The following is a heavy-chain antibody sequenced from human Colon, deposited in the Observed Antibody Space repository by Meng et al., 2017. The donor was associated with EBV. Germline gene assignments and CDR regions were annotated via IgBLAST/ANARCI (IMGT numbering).Heavy chain of an antibody. Sequence: HLQRQEPGPGRVKASETLSLPCPVFGGSISSSTHYWGWIRQPPGSGLEWIGSISYRGTTYYNPSLKSRVTISVDTSNNQFSLKLSSVTAADTAVYYCARRRGGSGRDCWGQGTLVTVSS. D-gene: IGHD3-10*01. CDR2: ISYRGTT. V-gene: IGHV4-39*01. CDR3: ARRRGGSGRDC. CDR1: GGSISSSTHY. J-gene: IGHJ4*02.